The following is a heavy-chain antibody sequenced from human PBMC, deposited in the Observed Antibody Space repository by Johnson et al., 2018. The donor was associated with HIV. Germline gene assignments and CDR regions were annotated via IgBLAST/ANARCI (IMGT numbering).Heavy chain of an antibody. CDR3: ARVLESKVAAGSWAFDI. CDR2: ISYDGANK. V-gene: IGHV3-30-3*01. CDR1: GFTFSTYD. D-gene: IGHD6-13*01. Sequence: QVQLVESGGGVVQPGRSLRLSCAASGFTFSTYDMHWVRQAPGKGLEWVAVISYDGANKSYADSVKGRFPISRDNSKNTLYLQMNSLTTEDTAVYYCARVLESKVAAGSWAFDIWGQGTMVTVSS. J-gene: IGHJ3*02.